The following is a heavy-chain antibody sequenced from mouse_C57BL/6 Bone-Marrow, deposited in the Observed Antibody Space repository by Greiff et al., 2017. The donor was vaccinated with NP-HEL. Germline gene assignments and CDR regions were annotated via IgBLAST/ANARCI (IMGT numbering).Heavy chain of an antibody. CDR1: CYSIISGYY. V-gene: IGHV3-6*01. CDR3: AREGGYYGSPFAY. CDR2: LRYAFSP. D-gene: IGHD1-1*01. J-gene: IGHJ3*01. Sequence: EVHLLESGPGLVKPSQSLSLPCSVTCYSIISGYYWNWLRQFPGNKLVWMAYLRYAFSPHYHPSLHTRISITRNISKNQFFLKLTSVTTEDTATYYCAREGGYYGSPFAYWGQGTLVTVSA.